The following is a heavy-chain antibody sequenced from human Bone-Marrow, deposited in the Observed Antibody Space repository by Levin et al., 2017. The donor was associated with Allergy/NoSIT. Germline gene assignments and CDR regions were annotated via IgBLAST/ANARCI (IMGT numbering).Heavy chain of an antibody. CDR3: AKQAITPTHFDY. CDR1: GFTFNNYA. Sequence: SCAVSGFTFNNYAMTWVRQAPGKGLEWVSAISGTGTNTFYADSVKGRFTISRDSSKNTLYLQMNSLRAEDTAVYYCAKQAITPTHFDYWGQGTLVTVSS. D-gene: IGHD1-14*01. V-gene: IGHV3-23*01. CDR2: ISGTGTNT. J-gene: IGHJ4*02.